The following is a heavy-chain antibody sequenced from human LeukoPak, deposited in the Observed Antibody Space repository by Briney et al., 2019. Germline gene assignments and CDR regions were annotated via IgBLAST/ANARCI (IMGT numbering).Heavy chain of an antibody. J-gene: IGHJ1*01. V-gene: IGHV1-8*01. CDR3: ARDLQQLSPSALQH. CDR1: GYTFTSYD. D-gene: IGHD6-13*01. Sequence: ASVKVSCMASGYTFTSYDINWVRLATGQGLEWMGWMNPNSGNTGYTQKFQGRVTMTRNTSINTAYMELSSLRSEDTAVYYCARDLQQLSPSALQHWGQGTLVTVSS. CDR2: MNPNSGNT.